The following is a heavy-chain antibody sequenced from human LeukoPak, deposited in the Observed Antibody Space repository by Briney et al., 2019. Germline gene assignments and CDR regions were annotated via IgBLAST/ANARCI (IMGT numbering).Heavy chain of an antibody. J-gene: IGHJ4*02. V-gene: IGHV3-43*02. CDR3: ARDSVGDLLDY. D-gene: IGHD4-17*01. CDR1: GFTFDDYA. CDR2: ISGDGGST. Sequence: GGSLRLSCAASGFTFDDYAMHWVRQAPGKGLEWVSLISGDGGSTYYADSVKGRFTISRDNAKNSIYLQMDSLRVEDTAIYYCARDSVGDLLDYWGQGTPVTVSS.